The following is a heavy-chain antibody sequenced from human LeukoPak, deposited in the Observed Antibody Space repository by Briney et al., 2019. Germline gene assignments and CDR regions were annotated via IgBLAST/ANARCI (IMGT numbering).Heavy chain of an antibody. V-gene: IGHV3-21*01. Sequence: GGSLRLSCAASGFTFSSYSMNWVRQAPGKGLEWVSSISSSSYIYYADSVKGRFTISRDNAKNSLYLQMNSLRAEDMAVYYCAREGVDKPSDYWGQGTLVTVSS. CDR2: ISSSSYI. CDR1: GFTFSSYS. CDR3: AREGVDKPSDY. J-gene: IGHJ4*02. D-gene: IGHD5-12*01.